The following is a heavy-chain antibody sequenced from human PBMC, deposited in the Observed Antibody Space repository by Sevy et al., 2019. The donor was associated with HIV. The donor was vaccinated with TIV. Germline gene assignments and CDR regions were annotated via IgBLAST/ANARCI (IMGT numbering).Heavy chain of an antibody. D-gene: IGHD2-21*01. J-gene: IGHJ6*02. V-gene: IGHV3-9*01. CDR2: ISWNSRNI. CDR1: GFPFNDHA. CDR3: AKDINRGCDGVNCYSYYYYFYGLDV. Sequence: GGSLRLSCAASGFPFNDHAMHWVRQVPGKGLEWVSGISWNSRNIGYAVSVKGRVTISRDNARHFVYLEMNSLRPEDTAFYYCAKDINRGCDGVNCYSYYYYFYGLDVWGQGTTVTVSS.